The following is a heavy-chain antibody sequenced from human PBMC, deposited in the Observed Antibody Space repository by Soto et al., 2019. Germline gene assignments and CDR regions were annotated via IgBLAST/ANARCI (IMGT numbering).Heavy chain of an antibody. V-gene: IGHV4-34*01. Sequence: QVQLQQWGAGLLKPSETLSLTCAVYGGSFSGYYWSWIRQPPGKGLEWTGEINNSGTTNSNPSLKRLVTISVHKSKHQFSLKLRSVNAAETAVYDCARGHHILVVTAGGPRESCCYLWGRGTLASVCS. J-gene: IGHJ2*01. CDR3: ARGHHILVVTAGGPRESCCYL. D-gene: IGHD2-21*02. CDR2: INNSGTT. CDR1: GGSFSGYY.